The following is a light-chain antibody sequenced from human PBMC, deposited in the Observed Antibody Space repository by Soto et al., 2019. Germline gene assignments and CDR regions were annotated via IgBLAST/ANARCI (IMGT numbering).Light chain of an antibody. J-gene: IGKJ2*01. V-gene: IGKV3-20*01. CDR2: GAS. CDR1: QTVIKNY. CDR3: QKYDTSPYT. Sequence: ESVLTQSPGTLSLSPGERATLSCRASQTVIKNYLAWYQRKPGQAPRLLIYGASNRATGIPDRFSGDGSGTDFTLTINRLEAEDSALYYCQKYDTSPYTFGQGTKLEIK.